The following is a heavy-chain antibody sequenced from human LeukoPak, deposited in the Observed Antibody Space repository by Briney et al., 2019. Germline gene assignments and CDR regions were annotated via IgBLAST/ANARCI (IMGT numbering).Heavy chain of an antibody. CDR1: GGSISSYY. V-gene: IGHV4-59*12. CDR3: ARESAAIGYYYYYYMDV. Sequence: SETLSLTCTVSGGSISSYYWSWIRQPPGKGLEWIGYIYHSGSTYYNPSLKSRVTISVDRSKNQFSLKLSSVTAADTAVYYCARESAAIGYYYYYYMDVWGKGTTVTVSS. CDR2: IYHSGST. J-gene: IGHJ6*03. D-gene: IGHD2-2*01.